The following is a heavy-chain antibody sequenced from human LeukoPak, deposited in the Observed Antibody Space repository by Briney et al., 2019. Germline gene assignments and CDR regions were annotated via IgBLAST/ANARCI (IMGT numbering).Heavy chain of an antibody. CDR3: ARDSLYGDYRSSVAFDI. V-gene: IGHV3-21*01. D-gene: IGHD4-17*01. CDR1: GFTFSSYS. J-gene: IGHJ3*02. Sequence: GGSLRLSCAASGFTFSSYSMNWVRQAPGKGLEWVSSISSSSSYIYYADSVKGRFTISRDNAKNSLYLQMNSLRAEDTAVYYCARDSLYGDYRSSVAFDIWGQGTMVTVSS. CDR2: ISSSSSYI.